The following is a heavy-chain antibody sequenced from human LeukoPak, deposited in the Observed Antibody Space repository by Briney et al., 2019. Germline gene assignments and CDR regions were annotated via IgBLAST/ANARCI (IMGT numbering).Heavy chain of an antibody. J-gene: IGHJ6*02. CDR2: IYSGGST. CDR3: ARDGNPPYYYGMDV. D-gene: IGHD4-23*01. V-gene: IGHV3-53*01. CDR1: GFTVSSNY. Sequence: GGSLRLSCAASGFTVSSNYMSWVRQAPGKGLEWVSVIYSGGSTYYADSVKGRFTISRDNSKNTLYLQMNSLRAEDTAVYYCARDGNPPYYYGMDVWGQGTTATVSS.